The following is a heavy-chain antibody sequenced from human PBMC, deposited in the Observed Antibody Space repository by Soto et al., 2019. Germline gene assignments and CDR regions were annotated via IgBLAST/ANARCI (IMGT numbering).Heavy chain of an antibody. Sequence: QVQLPESGPGLVKPSGTLSLTCAVSGGSISSSNWLSWVRQPPGKGLEWIGEIYHSGSTNYNPSLKSRVTIAVDKSKNQFSLKLSSVTAADTAVYYCARAPKYSSGWTYIDYWGQGTLVTFSS. CDR2: IYHSGST. J-gene: IGHJ4*02. CDR1: GGSISSSNW. D-gene: IGHD6-19*01. V-gene: IGHV4-4*02. CDR3: ARAPKYSSGWTYIDY.